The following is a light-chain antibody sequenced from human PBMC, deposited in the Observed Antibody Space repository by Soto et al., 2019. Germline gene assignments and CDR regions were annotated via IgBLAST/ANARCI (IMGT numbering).Light chain of an antibody. J-gene: IGLJ2*01. CDR1: SNDIGGYNY. V-gene: IGLV2-14*03. CDR2: DVS. CDR3: SSYGASSTL. Sequence: QSVLTQPASVSGSPGQSITIPCTGTSNDIGGYNYVSWYQQHPGKVPKLMIFDVSYRPSGISDRLSGSKSGNTASLTISGLQPEDEADYYCSSYGASSTLFGGGTKLTVL.